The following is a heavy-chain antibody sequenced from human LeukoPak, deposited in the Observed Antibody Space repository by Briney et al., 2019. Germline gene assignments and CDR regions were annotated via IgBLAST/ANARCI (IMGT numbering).Heavy chain of an antibody. CDR3: ARPANWWFDP. CDR1: GYSLTAYY. V-gene: IGHV1-2*02. CDR2: INPNSGDA. J-gene: IGHJ5*02. Sequence: ASVKVSCKASGYSLTAYYMHWVRQAPGQGLEWMGWINPNSGDATYAEKFQGRVTMTRDTSISTAYMELTRLTADDTAVYYCARPANWWFDPWGQGTLVTVSS.